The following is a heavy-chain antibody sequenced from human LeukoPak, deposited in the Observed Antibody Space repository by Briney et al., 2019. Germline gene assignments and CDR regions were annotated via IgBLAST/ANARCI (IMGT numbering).Heavy chain of an antibody. Sequence: GGSLRLSCAASGFTFNTYSMNRVRQAPGKGLEWISYISSGSNTIYYADSVKGRFTISRDNAKNSLYLQMNSLRAEDTAVYYCARRVGATYYFDYWGQGTLVTVSS. V-gene: IGHV3-48*01. CDR3: ARRVGATYYFDY. D-gene: IGHD1-26*01. CDR1: GFTFNTYS. CDR2: ISSGSNTI. J-gene: IGHJ4*02.